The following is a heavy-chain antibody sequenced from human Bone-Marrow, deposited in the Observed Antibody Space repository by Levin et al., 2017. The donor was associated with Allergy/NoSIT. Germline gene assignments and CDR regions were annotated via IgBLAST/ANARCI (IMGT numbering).Heavy chain of an antibody. CDR1: GFTFSIYS. J-gene: IGHJ4*02. Sequence: PGESLKISCAASGFTFSIYSMTWVRQAPGKGLEWVSAITDRDDRTSYADSVKGRFTISRDDSKNTLYLQMNSLRAEDTAVYYCTKPHGNSPYWGQGTLVTVSS. CDR3: TKPHGNSPY. V-gene: IGHV3-23*01. CDR2: ITDRDDRT. D-gene: IGHD4-23*01.